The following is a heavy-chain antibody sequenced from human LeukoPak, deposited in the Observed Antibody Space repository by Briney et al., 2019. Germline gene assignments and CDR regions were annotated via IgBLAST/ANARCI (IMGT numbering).Heavy chain of an antibody. CDR1: GFTFSSYE. CDR2: ISSSGSTI. J-gene: IGHJ5*02. Sequence: GPLRLSCAASGFTFSSYEMNWVRQAPGKGLEWVSYISSSGSTIYYADSVKGRFTISRDNAKNSLYLQMNSLRAEDTAVYYCARVVTIFGVVIGFDPWGQGTLVTVSS. V-gene: IGHV3-48*03. D-gene: IGHD3-3*01. CDR3: ARVVTIFGVVIGFDP.